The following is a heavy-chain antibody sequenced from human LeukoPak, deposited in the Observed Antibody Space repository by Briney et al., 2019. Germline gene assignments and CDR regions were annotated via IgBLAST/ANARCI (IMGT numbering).Heavy chain of an antibody. D-gene: IGHD6-19*01. CDR3: ARGVIAVAAFDY. CDR2: INHSGST. V-gene: IGHV4-34*01. J-gene: IGHJ4*02. CDR1: GGSFSGYY. Sequence: PSETLSLTCAVYGGSFSGYYWSWIRQPPGKGLEWIGEINHSGSTNYNPSLKSRVAISVDTSKNQFSLKLSSVTAADTAVYYCARGVIAVAAFDYWGQGTLVTVSS.